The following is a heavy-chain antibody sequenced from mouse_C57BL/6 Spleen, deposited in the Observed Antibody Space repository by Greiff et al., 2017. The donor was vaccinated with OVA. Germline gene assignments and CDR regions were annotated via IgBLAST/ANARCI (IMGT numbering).Heavy chain of an antibody. Sequence: EVMLVESGGGLVQPGGSLKLSCAASGFTFSDYYMYWVRQTPEKRLEWVAYISNGGGSTYYPDTVKGRFTISRDNAKNTLYLQMSRLKSEDTAMYYCARTYYGGAMDYWGQGTSVTVSS. CDR2: ISNGGGST. J-gene: IGHJ4*01. CDR3: ARTYYGGAMDY. V-gene: IGHV5-12*01. CDR1: GFTFSDYY. D-gene: IGHD1-1*01.